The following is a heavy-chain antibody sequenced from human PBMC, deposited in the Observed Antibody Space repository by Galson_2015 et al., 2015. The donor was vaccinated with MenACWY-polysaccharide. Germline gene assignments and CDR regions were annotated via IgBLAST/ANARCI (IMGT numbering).Heavy chain of an antibody. CDR2: IGTGGDT. CDR1: GSTFSSFD. Sequence: SLRLSCAASGSTFSSFDMHWVRHVIGKGLEWVAAIGTGGDTYYSGSVKGRFTISRENAKNSLYLQMNSLRAGDTAVYYCAREFTGDGSSWYYLYFDLWGRGTLVTVSS. D-gene: IGHD6-13*01. V-gene: IGHV3-13*01. CDR3: AREFTGDGSSWYYLYFDL. J-gene: IGHJ2*01.